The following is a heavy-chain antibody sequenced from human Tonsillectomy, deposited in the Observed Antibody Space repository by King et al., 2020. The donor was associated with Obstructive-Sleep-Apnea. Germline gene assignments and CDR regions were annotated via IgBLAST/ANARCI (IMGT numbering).Heavy chain of an antibody. CDR1: GGSFSGYY. V-gene: IGHV4-34*01. CDR2: INHSGST. CDR3: AREGGGNYYFDY. D-gene: IGHD4-23*01. J-gene: IGHJ4*02. Sequence: VQLQQWGAGLLKPSETLSLTCAVYGGSFSGYYWSWIRQPPGKGLELIGEINHSGSTNYNPSLKSRVTISVDTSKNQFSLKLSSVTAADTAVYYCAREGGGNYYFDYWGQGTLVTVSS.